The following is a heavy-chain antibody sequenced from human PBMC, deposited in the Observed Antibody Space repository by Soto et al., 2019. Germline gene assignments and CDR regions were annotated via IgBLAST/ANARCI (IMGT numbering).Heavy chain of an antibody. CDR3: VNDNFGYSYGRGNYYYGMDV. D-gene: IGHD5-18*01. CDR2: ISYDGSNK. Sequence: GGSLRLSCAASGFTFSSYGMHWVRQAPGKGQEWVAVISYDGSNKYYADSVKGRFTISRDNSKNTLYLQMNSLRAEDTAVYYCVNDNFGYSYGRGNYYYGMDVWGQGTTVTVSS. V-gene: IGHV3-30*18. J-gene: IGHJ6*02. CDR1: GFTFSSYG.